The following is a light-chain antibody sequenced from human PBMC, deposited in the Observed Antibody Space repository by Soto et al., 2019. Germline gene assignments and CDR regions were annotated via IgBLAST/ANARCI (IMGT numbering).Light chain of an antibody. V-gene: IGKV3-15*01. CDR3: QQYIHWPRT. J-gene: IGKJ2*01. CDR2: DAS. Sequence: ALTQSPDALSVSPGETVTLSCTANLNIGNMLAWYQQKPGQAPRLLIYDASTRATGIPDRFSGSGSGTDFSLTIRSLRSDDFGVYYCQQYIHWPRTFGLGANLEI. CDR1: LNIGNM.